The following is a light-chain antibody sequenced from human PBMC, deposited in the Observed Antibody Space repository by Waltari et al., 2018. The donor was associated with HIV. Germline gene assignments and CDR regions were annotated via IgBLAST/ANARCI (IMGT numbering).Light chain of an antibody. Sequence: QSALTQPASVSGSPGQSITISCTGTSSDVGGYNYVSWDQQNPSKAPKLMIYEVSNRPSGFSNRFSGSKSGNTASLTISGLQAEDEADYYCSSYTSSSTYYVFGTGTKVTVL. CDR1: SSDVGGYNY. V-gene: IGLV2-14*01. CDR3: SSYTSSSTYYV. CDR2: EVS. J-gene: IGLJ1*01.